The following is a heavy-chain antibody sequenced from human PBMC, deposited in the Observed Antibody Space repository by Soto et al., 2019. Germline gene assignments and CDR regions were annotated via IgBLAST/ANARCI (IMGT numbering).Heavy chain of an antibody. Sequence: PGGSLRLSCAASGFTFSSYSMNWVRQAPGKGLEWVSSISSSSSYIYYADSVKGRFTISRDNAKNSLYLQMNSLRAEDTAVYYCAREGYYDGSGYYYNYYYYGMDVWGQGTTVTAP. CDR2: ISSSSSYI. J-gene: IGHJ6*02. D-gene: IGHD3-22*01. CDR3: AREGYYDGSGYYYNYYYYGMDV. CDR1: GFTFSSYS. V-gene: IGHV3-21*01.